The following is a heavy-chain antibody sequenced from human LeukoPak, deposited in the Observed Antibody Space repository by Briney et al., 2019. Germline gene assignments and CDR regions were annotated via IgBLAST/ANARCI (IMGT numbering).Heavy chain of an antibody. CDR3: ARDRYYYYGMDV. V-gene: IGHV4-59*01. CDR1: GGSISSYY. J-gene: IGHJ6*02. Sequence: SETLSLTCTVSGGSISSYYWSWIRQPPGKGLEWIGYIYYSGSTNYNPSLKSRVTISVDTSKNQFSLKLSSVTAADTAVYYCARDRYYYYGMDVWGQGTTVTVS. CDR2: IYYSGST.